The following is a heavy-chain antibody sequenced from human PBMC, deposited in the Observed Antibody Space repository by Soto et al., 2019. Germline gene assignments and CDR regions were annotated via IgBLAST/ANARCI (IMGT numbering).Heavy chain of an antibody. CDR1: GYTFTSYD. CDR3: AKDWGFSGYDHFDY. D-gene: IGHD5-12*01. Sequence: QVQLVQSGAEVKKPGASVKVSCKASGYTFTSYDIHWVRQAPGLRLEWMGMINPSGGSTNYAQKIQGRVTLTRDTSTSTVYMELSSLTSEDTALYYCAKDWGFSGYDHFDYWGQGTLVTVSS. CDR2: INPSGGST. V-gene: IGHV1-46*01. J-gene: IGHJ4*02.